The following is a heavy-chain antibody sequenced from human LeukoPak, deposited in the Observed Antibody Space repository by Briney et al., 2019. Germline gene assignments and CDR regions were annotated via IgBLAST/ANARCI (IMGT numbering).Heavy chain of an antibody. CDR1: GGTFSSYA. J-gene: IGHJ4*02. CDR2: IIPIFGAA. CDR3: AREGIHCGGDCYSDY. V-gene: IGHV1-69*06. Sequence: SVKVSCKASGGTFSSYAISWVRQAPGQGLEWMGGIIPIFGAANYAQKFQGRVTITADKSTSTAYMELSSLRSEDTAVYYCAREGIHCGGDCYSDYWGQGTLVTVSS. D-gene: IGHD2-21*02.